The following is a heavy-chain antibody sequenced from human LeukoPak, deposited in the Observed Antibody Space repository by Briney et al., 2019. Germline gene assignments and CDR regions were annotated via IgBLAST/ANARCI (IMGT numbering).Heavy chain of an antibody. J-gene: IGHJ4*02. CDR1: GFTFSSYA. CDR2: ISGSGGST. Sequence: QSGGSLRLSCAASGFTFSSYAMSWVRQAPGKGLEWVSAISGSGGSTYYADSVKGRFTISRDNSKNTLYLQMNSLRAEDTAVYYCAKTAAIVGATSGYFDYWGQGTLVTVSS. V-gene: IGHV3-23*01. CDR3: AKTAAIVGATSGYFDY. D-gene: IGHD1-26*01.